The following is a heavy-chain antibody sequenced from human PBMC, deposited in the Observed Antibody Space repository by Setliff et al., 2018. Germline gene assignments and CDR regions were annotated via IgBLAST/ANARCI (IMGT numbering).Heavy chain of an antibody. CDR1: GGSISSGSFY. D-gene: IGHD3-10*01. V-gene: IGHV4-61*02. J-gene: IGHJ6*02. CDR2: IHASGSP. Sequence: SETLSLTCTVSGGSISSGSFYWSWIRQPAGKKLEWIGRIHASGSPDYNPSFKSRVTISRDTSTNQFSLKLRSVTAADTAVYYCARLSWDGLRYYGLDVWGQGATVTVSS. CDR3: ARLSWDGLRYYGLDV.